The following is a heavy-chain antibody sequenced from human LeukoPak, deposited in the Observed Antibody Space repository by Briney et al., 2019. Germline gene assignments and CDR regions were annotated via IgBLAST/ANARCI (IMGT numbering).Heavy chain of an antibody. CDR2: INPSGGST. J-gene: IGHJ4*02. Sequence: ASVNVSCEASGYTFPSYYMHWVRQAPEQGVEWMGIINPSGGSTSYAQKFQGRVTMTRDTSTSTVYMELSSLRSEDTAVYYCARDTNDVRSYYFDYWGQGTLVTVSS. CDR1: GYTFPSYY. V-gene: IGHV1-46*03. CDR3: ARDTNDVRSYYFDY. D-gene: IGHD1-1*01.